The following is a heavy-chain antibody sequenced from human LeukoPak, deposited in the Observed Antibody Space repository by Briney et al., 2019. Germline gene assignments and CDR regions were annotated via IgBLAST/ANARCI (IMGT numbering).Heavy chain of an antibody. Sequence: PGGSLRLSCAASGFTFSSYAMSWVRQAPGKGLEWVSAISGSGGSTYYADSVKGRFTISRDNSKNTLYLQMNSLRAEDTAVYYCAKDQYYYDSSGDAEYFQHWGQGTLVTVSS. D-gene: IGHD3-22*01. V-gene: IGHV3-23*01. CDR3: AKDQYYYDSSGDAEYFQH. CDR1: GFTFSSYA. CDR2: ISGSGGST. J-gene: IGHJ1*01.